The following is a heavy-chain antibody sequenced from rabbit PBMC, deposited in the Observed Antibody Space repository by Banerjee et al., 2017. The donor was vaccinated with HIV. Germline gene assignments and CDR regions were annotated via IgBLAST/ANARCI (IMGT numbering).Heavy chain of an antibody. V-gene: IGHV1S40*01. D-gene: IGHD5-1*01. CDR2: IDAVSGST. CDR3: VVYGSDSGDFDWLDL. Sequence: QSLEESGGDLVKPGASLALTCTASGFSFSSGYDMCWVRQAPGKGLEWIGCIDAVSGSTYYATWVNGRFTISSHNAQNTLYLQLNSLTAADTATYFCVVYGSDSGDFDWLDLWGPGTLVTVS. J-gene: IGHJ6*01. CDR1: GFSFSSGYD.